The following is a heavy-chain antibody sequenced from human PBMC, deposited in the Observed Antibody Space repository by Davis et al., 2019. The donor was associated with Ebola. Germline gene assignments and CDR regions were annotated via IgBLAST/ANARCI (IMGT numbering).Heavy chain of an antibody. V-gene: IGHV3-21*01. CDR3: ARGGSYHMDV. CDR2: ISSSSSYI. CDR1: GFTFSNYA. D-gene: IGHD1-26*01. Sequence: PGGSLRLSCAASGFTFSNYAMSWVRQAPGKGLEWVSSISSSSSYIYYADSVKGRFTISRDNAKNSLYLQMNSLGAEDTAVYYCARGGSYHMDVWGKGTTVTVSS. J-gene: IGHJ6*03.